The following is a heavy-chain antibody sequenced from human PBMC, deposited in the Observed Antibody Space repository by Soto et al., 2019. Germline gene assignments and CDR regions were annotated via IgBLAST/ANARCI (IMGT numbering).Heavy chain of an antibody. CDR1: RDTLNSKA. CDR3: ARDHYGDYASAD. D-gene: IGHD4-17*01. Sequence: VKPSSKGPRDTLNSKAMHWLRQAPGQRLEWMGWINAGNGNTKYSQKFQGRVTITRDTSASTAYMELSSLRSEDTAVYYCARDHYGDYASADLGQGTLVTI. CDR2: INAGNGNT. V-gene: IGHV1-3*01. J-gene: IGHJ4*02.